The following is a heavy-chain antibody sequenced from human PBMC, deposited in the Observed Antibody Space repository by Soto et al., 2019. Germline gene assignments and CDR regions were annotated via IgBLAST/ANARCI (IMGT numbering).Heavy chain of an antibody. CDR2: IKQDGSEK. CDR3: ARIVVPAALGAFDI. J-gene: IGHJ3*02. D-gene: IGHD2-2*01. CDR1: GFTFSSYW. Sequence: GGSLRLSCAASGFTFSSYWMSWVRQAPGKGLEWVANIKQDGSEKYYVDSVKGRFTISRDNAKNSLYLQMNSLRAEDTAVYYCARIVVPAALGAFDIWGQGTMVTVS. V-gene: IGHV3-7*01.